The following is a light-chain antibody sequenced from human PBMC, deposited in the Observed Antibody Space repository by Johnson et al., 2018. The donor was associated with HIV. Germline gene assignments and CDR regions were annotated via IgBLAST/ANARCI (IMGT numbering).Light chain of an antibody. CDR3: GTWDSSLSVGGV. J-gene: IGLJ1*01. V-gene: IGLV1-51*01. CDR1: SSDMGNYA. Sequence: AVLTQPPSVSAAPGQKVTISCSGSSSDMGNYAVSWYQQLPGTAPKLLIYDNNKRPSGIPDRFSGSKSGTSATLGITGLQTGDEADYYCGTWDSSLSVGGVLGTGTKVTVL. CDR2: DNN.